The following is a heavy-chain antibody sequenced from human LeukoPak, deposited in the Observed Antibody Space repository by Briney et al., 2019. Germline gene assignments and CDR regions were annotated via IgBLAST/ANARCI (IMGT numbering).Heavy chain of an antibody. D-gene: IGHD2-21*02. Sequence: SLGLSCAASGFTFSSYGMHWVRQAPGKGLEWVAVISYDGSNKYYADSVKGRFTVSRDNSKNTLYLQMNSLRAEDTAVYYCAKDGSSYCGGDCYSGYYFDYWGQGTLITVSS. CDR2: ISYDGSNK. V-gene: IGHV3-30*18. CDR1: GFTFSSYG. CDR3: AKDGSSYCGGDCYSGYYFDY. J-gene: IGHJ4*02.